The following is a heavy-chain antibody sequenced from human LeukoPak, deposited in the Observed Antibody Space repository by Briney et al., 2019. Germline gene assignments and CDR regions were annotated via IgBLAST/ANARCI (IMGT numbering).Heavy chain of an antibody. Sequence: GGSLTLSCAASGFTFSSYAMSWVRQAPGKGLEWISAISGSGGSTYYADSVKGRFTISRDKSKNTLYLQMNSLRAEDTAVYYCAKDKGGYSSGWYHPTDAFDVWGQGTMVTVSS. D-gene: IGHD6-19*01. CDR2: ISGSGGST. V-gene: IGHV3-23*01. CDR3: AKDKGGYSSGWYHPTDAFDV. CDR1: GFTFSSYA. J-gene: IGHJ3*01.